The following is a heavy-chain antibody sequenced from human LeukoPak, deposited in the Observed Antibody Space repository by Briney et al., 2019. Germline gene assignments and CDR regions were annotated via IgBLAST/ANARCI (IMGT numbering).Heavy chain of an antibody. D-gene: IGHD4-17*01. Sequence: GGSLRLSCAASGFTFSSYAMRWVRQAPGKGLEYVSAISSNGGSTYYANSVKGRFTISRDNSKNTLYLQMGSLRAEDMAVYYCARRDKDYGDLDYWGQGTLVTVSS. CDR1: GFTFSSYA. CDR3: ARRDKDYGDLDY. V-gene: IGHV3-64*01. J-gene: IGHJ4*02. CDR2: ISSNGGST.